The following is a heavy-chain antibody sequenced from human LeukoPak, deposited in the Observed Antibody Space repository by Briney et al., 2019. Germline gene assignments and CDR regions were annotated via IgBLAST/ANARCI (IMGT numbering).Heavy chain of an antibody. CDR1: GGTFSSYA. J-gene: IGHJ4*02. CDR3: ARDGSRGSYYGY. CDR2: IIPIFGTA. D-gene: IGHD1-26*01. Sequence: ASVKVSCKASGGTFSSYAISWVRQAPGQGLEWMGRIIPIFGTANYAQKFQGRVTITTDESTSTAYMELSSLRSEGTAVYYCARDGSRGSYYGYWGQGTLVTVSS. V-gene: IGHV1-69*05.